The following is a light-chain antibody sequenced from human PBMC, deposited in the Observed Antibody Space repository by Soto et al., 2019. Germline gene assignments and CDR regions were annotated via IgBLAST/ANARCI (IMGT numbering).Light chain of an antibody. CDR3: QKYDSAPET. CDR2: GAT. V-gene: IGKV1-27*01. J-gene: IGKJ1*01. Sequence: DLQMTQSPSSLSASVGDRVIITCRASQGISNSLAWYQQKPGEVPKRLIFGATALQSGVPSRFSGSGSGTEFTLTISSLQPEDVATYYCQKYDSAPETFGPGTKVEIK. CDR1: QGISNS.